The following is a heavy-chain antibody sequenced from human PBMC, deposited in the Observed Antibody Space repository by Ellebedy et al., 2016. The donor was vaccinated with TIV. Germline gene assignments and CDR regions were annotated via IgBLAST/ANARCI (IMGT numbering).Heavy chain of an antibody. CDR1: GYTLTELS. CDR2: FDPEDGET. CDR3: ARRGYGMDV. J-gene: IGHJ6*02. V-gene: IGHV1-24*01. Sequence: ASVKVSCKVSGYTLTELSMHWVRQAPGKGLEWMGGFDPEDGETIYAQKFQGRVTMTRDTSTSTVYMELSSLRSEDTAVYYCARRGYGMDVWGQGTTVTVSS.